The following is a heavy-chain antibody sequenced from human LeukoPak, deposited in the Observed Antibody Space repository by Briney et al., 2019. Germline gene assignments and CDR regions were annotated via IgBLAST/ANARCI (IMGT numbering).Heavy chain of an antibody. V-gene: IGHV1-2*02. CDR3: ARPSTTVTTSGWFDP. J-gene: IGHJ5*02. Sequence: ASVKVSPKPSVYTLTGDYMHAVRPTPGQGVGRRCWINPNSGGTNYAQKFQGRVTMTRDTSISTAYMELSRLRSDDTAVYYCARPSTTVTTSGWFDPWGQGTLVTVAS. D-gene: IGHD4-17*01. CDR1: VYTLTGDY. CDR2: INPNSGGT.